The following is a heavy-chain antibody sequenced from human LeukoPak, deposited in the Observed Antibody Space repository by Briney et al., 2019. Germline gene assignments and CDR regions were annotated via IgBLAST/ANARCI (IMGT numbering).Heavy chain of an antibody. CDR3: VLANYYYDSSGYYYPDY. Sequence: ASVKVSCKASGYTFTNYNITWVRQAPGQGLEWMGWISAYNGNTNYAQNLQGRVTMTTDTSTSTAYMELSSLRSEDTAVYYCVLANYYYDSSGYYYPDYWGQGTLVTVSS. D-gene: IGHD3-22*01. J-gene: IGHJ4*02. V-gene: IGHV1-18*01. CDR2: ISAYNGNT. CDR1: GYTFTNYN.